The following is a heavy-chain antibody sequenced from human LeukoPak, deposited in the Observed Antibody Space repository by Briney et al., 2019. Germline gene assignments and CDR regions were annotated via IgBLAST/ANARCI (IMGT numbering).Heavy chain of an antibody. V-gene: IGHV3-7*03. CDR3: AKLVAVAGRNY. J-gene: IGHJ4*02. D-gene: IGHD6-19*01. CDR1: GSTFTSYW. CDR2: IKQDGSEK. Sequence: GGSLRLSCAASGSTFTSYWMTWVRQAPGKGLEWVANIKQDGSEKYYVDSVKGRFTFSRDNSKNTLYLQMNSLRAEDTAVYYCAKLVAVAGRNYWGQGTLVTVSS.